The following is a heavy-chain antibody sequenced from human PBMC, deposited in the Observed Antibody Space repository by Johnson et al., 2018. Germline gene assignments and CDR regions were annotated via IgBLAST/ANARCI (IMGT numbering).Heavy chain of an antibody. CDR3: AKDLAPVHSYCYDSSGYYLDAFDI. CDR2: IYSGGSP. Sequence: VQLVESGGGLVKPGGSLRLSCAASGFTVSSNYMSWVRQAPGKGLEWVSVIYSGGSPYYADSVKGRFTISRANSQNTLFMQMTSQRAEDTAVYNCAKDLAPVHSYCYDSSGYYLDAFDIWGQGTMVTVSS. J-gene: IGHJ3*02. CDR1: GFTVSSNY. D-gene: IGHD3-22*01. V-gene: IGHV3-66*02.